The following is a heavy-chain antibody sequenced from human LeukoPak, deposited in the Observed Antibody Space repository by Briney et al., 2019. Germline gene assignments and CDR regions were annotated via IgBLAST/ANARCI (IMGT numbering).Heavy chain of an antibody. Sequence: GASVKVSCKASGGTFSSYAISWVRQAPGQGLEWMGGIIPIFGTANYAQKFQGRVTITADESTSTAYMELSSLRSEDTAVYYCARGATVRNRFGEFLLGAFDIWGQGTMVTVSS. V-gene: IGHV1-69*13. CDR3: ARGATVRNRFGEFLLGAFDI. CDR2: IIPIFGTA. CDR1: GGTFSSYA. D-gene: IGHD3-10*01. J-gene: IGHJ3*02.